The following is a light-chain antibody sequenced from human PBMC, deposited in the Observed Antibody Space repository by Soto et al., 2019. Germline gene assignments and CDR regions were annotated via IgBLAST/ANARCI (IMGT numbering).Light chain of an antibody. CDR2: KAS. V-gene: IGKV1-5*03. Sequence: DIQMTQSPSTLSGSVGDRVTITCRASQTISSWLAWYQQKPGKAPKLLIYKASSLESAVPSRFSGSGSGTEFTLTISGLQPDDFATYYCQQYNSYPLTFGGGTKVDI. CDR1: QTISSW. CDR3: QQYNSYPLT. J-gene: IGKJ4*01.